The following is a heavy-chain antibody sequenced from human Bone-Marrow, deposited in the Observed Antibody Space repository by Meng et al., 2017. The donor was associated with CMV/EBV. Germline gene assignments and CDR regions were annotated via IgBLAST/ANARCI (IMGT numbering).Heavy chain of an antibody. CDR3: ARAVLGSSGTFDI. CDR2: ISYDGSNK. CDR1: GFTFSSYA. Sequence: GGSLRLSCAASGFTFSSYAMHWVRQAPGKGLEWVAVISYDGSNKYYADSVKGLFTISRDNSKNTLYLQMNSLRAEDTAVYYCARAVLGSSGTFDIWGQGTMVTVSS. J-gene: IGHJ3*02. V-gene: IGHV3-30*04. D-gene: IGHD3-22*01.